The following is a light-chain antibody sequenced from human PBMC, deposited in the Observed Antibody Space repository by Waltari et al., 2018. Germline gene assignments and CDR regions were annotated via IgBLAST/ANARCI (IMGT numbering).Light chain of an antibody. CDR1: NIGSKN. CDR2: DDG. V-gene: IGLV3-21*02. Sequence: SYVLTQPPSVSVAPGQPARISCDGNNIGSKNVHWYQQKPGPAPVLVVYDDGDRPSGIPERFSGSNSGNTATLTISRVDAGDEADYYCQVWDSGSDHYVFGTVTKVTVL. CDR3: QVWDSGSDHYV. J-gene: IGLJ1*01.